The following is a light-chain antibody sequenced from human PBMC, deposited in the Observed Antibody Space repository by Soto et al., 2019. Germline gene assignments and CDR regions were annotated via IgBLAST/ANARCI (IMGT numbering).Light chain of an antibody. Sequence: QYVLTQPASVSGSPGQSITISCTGTSSDVGGYNYVSWYQQHPHPGKAPKLVIYDVSNRPSGVSNRFSGSKSGNTASLTISGLQAEDEADYYCSSYTSSSTQVFGGGTKLTVL. CDR1: SSDVGGYNY. J-gene: IGLJ2*01. V-gene: IGLV2-14*03. CDR3: SSYTSSSTQV. CDR2: DVS.